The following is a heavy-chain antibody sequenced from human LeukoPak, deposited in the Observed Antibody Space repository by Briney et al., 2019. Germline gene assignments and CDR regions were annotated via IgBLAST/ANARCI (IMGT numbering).Heavy chain of an antibody. V-gene: IGHV3-23*01. Sequence: GRSLRLSCAASGFTFSSYGMHWVRQAPGKGLEWVSAISGSGGSTYYADSVKGRFTISRDNSKNTLYLQMNSLRAEDTAVYYCARDHHRRLYDSQARNTFDIWGQGTMVTVSS. J-gene: IGHJ3*02. D-gene: IGHD3-22*01. CDR3: ARDHHRRLYDSQARNTFDI. CDR1: GFTFSSYG. CDR2: ISGSGGST.